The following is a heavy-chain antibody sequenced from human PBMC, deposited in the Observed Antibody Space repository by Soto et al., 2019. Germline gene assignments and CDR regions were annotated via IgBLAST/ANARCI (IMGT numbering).Heavy chain of an antibody. CDR3: ARLPRGYSGYPVY. CDR2: IIPIFGTA. Sequence: SVKVSCKASGYTFTSYGISWVRQAPGQGLEWMGWIIPIFGTANYAQKFQGRVTITADESTSTAYMELSSLRSEDTAVYYCARLPRGYSGYPVYWGQGTLVTVSS. J-gene: IGHJ4*02. V-gene: IGHV1-69*13. CDR1: GYTFTSYG. D-gene: IGHD5-12*01.